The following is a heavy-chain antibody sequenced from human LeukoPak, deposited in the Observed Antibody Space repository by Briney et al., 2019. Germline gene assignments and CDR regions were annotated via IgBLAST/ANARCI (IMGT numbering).Heavy chain of an antibody. D-gene: IGHD3-16*01. V-gene: IGHV4-39*07. J-gene: IGHJ5*02. CDR3: AATLSPLSWFDP. Sequence: SETLSLTCTVSGGSISSSSYYWGWIRQPPGKGLEWIGSIYYSGSTYYNPSPKSRVTISVDTSKNQFSLKLSSVTAADTAVYYCAATLSPLSWFDPWGQGTLVTVSS. CDR1: GGSISSSSYY. CDR2: IYYSGST.